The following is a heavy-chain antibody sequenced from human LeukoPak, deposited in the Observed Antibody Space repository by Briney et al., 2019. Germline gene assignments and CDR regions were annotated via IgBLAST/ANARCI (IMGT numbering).Heavy chain of an antibody. J-gene: IGHJ4*02. V-gene: IGHV1-18*01. CDR3: AKNSSGGYSDY. CDR2: ISTYTGYS. Sequence: GASVKVSCKASGYTFTSSGTSWVRQAPGQGLEWMGWISTYTGYSKYAQNLQGRVTMTADTSTSTAYMELSSLRSDDTAVYYCAKNSSGGYSDYWGQGTLVTVSS. D-gene: IGHD6-19*01. CDR1: GYTFTSSG.